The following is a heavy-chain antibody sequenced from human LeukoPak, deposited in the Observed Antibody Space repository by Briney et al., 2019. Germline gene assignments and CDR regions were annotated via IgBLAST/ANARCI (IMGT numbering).Heavy chain of an antibody. CDR1: GYTFTGYY. V-gene: IGHV1-2*02. D-gene: IGHD1-20*01. Sequence: GASVKVSCKASGYTFTGYYMHWVRQAPGQGLEWMGWINPNSGGTNYAQKFQGRVTMTRDTSITTAYMELSTLRSDDTAVYYCARGSYRNNWNVYYFDYWGQGTLVTVSS. CDR2: INPNSGGT. J-gene: IGHJ4*02. CDR3: ARGSYRNNWNVYYFDY.